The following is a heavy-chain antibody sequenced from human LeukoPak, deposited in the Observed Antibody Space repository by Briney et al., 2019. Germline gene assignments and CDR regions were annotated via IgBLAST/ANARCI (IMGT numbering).Heavy chain of an antibody. D-gene: IGHD6-19*01. Sequence: GGSLRLSCAASGFTVSSNYMSWVRQAPGKGLEWVSAISGSGGSTYYADSVKGRFTISRDNSKNTLYLQMNGLRAEDTAVYYCARDADSGWSGYYYFGMDVWGQGTMVTVSS. CDR2: ISGSGGST. CDR3: ARDADSGWSGYYYFGMDV. J-gene: IGHJ6*02. V-gene: IGHV3-23*01. CDR1: GFTVSSNY.